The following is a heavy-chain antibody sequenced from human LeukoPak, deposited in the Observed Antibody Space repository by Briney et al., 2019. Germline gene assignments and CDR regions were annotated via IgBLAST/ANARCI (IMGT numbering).Heavy chain of an antibody. CDR1: GFTFSNAW. CDR2: IKGKTDGGTK. V-gene: IGHV3-15*01. D-gene: IGHD6-19*01. Sequence: GGSLRLSCAASGFTFSNAWMSWVRQAPGKGLGWVGRIKGKTDGGTKDYAERVKGRLTSSREETKNTLYLQMNSLKTEDTAVYYCTTVGSCWYDYWGQGTLVTVSS. J-gene: IGHJ4*02. CDR3: TTVGSCWYDY.